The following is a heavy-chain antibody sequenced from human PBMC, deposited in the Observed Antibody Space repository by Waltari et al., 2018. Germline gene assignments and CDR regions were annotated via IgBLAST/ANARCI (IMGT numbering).Heavy chain of an antibody. J-gene: IGHJ4*02. CDR3: ARVTMVRGVIPFDY. CDR2: IYHSGST. D-gene: IGHD3-10*01. Sequence: QVQLQESGPGLVKPSETLSLTCAVSGYSISSGYYWGWIRQPPGKGLEWIGRIYHSGSTYYNPALKSRVTISVDTSKNQFSLKLSSVTAADTAVYYCARVTMVRGVIPFDYWGQGTLVTVSS. CDR1: GYSISSGYY. V-gene: IGHV4-38-2*01.